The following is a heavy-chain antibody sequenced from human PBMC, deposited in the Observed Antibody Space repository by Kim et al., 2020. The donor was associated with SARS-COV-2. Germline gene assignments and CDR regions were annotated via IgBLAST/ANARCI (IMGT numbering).Heavy chain of an antibody. Sequence: GGSLRLSCAASGFTFSNYAMSWVRQAPGKGLECVSAITGSDVATYYADSVKGRFTISRDNSKNTLYLQMNSLRADDTAVYYCAKDSRVGWPSSSRGLSFDFWGQGTLVSVSS. D-gene: IGHD3-16*01. CDR3: AKDSRVGWPSSSRGLSFDF. CDR1: GFTFSNYA. V-gene: IGHV3-23*01. CDR2: ITGSDVAT. J-gene: IGHJ4*02.